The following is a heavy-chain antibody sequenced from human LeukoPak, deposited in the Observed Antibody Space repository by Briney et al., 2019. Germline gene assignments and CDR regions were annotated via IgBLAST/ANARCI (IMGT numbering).Heavy chain of an antibody. CDR3: ARRIAAAPMSWFDP. CDR2: IYTSGST. J-gene: IGHJ5*02. Sequence: SETLSLTCTVSGGSISSGSYYWSWIRQPAGKGLEWIGRIYTSGSTNYNPSLKSRVTILVDTSKNQFSLKLSSVTAADTAVYYCARRIAAAPMSWFDPWGQGTLVTVSS. V-gene: IGHV4-61*02. CDR1: GGSISSGSYY. D-gene: IGHD6-13*01.